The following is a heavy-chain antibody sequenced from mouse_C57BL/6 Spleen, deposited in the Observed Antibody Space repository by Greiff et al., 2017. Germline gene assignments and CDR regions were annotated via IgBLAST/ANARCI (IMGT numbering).Heavy chain of an antibody. CDR3: ARPTTVDAMDY. Sequence: EVKLVESGGGLVKPGGSLKLSCAASGFTFSDYGMHWVRQAPEKGLAWVAYISSGSSTIYYADTVKGRFTISRDNAKNTLFLQMTSLRSEDTAMYYCARPTTVDAMDYWGQGTSVTVSS. J-gene: IGHJ4*01. CDR1: GFTFSDYG. CDR2: ISSGSSTI. V-gene: IGHV5-17*01. D-gene: IGHD1-1*01.